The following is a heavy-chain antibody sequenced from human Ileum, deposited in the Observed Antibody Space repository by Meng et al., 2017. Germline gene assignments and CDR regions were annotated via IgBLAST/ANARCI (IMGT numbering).Heavy chain of an antibody. V-gene: IGHV4-34*01. CDR1: GGFFSGYY. CDR3: ARGAWLVRGVFISSFDY. D-gene: IGHD3-10*01. Sequence: QVQLDQWGVCLLKPSEALSLTCPVDGGFFSGYYWSWIRQPPEKGLEWIGEIHHSGSTNYNPSLKSRVTTSVDTSKNQFSLKLTSVTAADTAVYYCARGAWLVRGVFISSFDYWGQGALVTVSS. J-gene: IGHJ4*02. CDR2: IHHSGST.